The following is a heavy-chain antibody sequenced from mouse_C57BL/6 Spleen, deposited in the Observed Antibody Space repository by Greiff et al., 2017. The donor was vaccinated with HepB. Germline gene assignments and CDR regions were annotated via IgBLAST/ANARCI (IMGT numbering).Heavy chain of an antibody. CDR2: IYPGNSDT. Sequence: VQLQQSGTVLARPGASVKMSCKTSGYTFTSYWMHWVKQRPGQGLEWIGAIYPGNSDTSYNQKFKGKAKLTAVTSASTAYMELSSLTNEDSAVYYCTEIYYGNSFYAMDYWGQGTSVTVSS. CDR3: TEIYYGNSFYAMDY. V-gene: IGHV1-5*01. J-gene: IGHJ4*01. D-gene: IGHD2-1*01. CDR1: GYTFTSYW.